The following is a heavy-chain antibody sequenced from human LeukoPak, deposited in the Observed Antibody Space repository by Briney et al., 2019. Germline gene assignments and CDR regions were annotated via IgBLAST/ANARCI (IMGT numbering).Heavy chain of an antibody. D-gene: IGHD6-13*01. CDR2: INPSGGST. J-gene: IGHJ6*03. CDR1: GYTFTSYY. CDR3: ARVPCHSSSWYPKNYYYYYYMDV. Sequence: ASVKVSCKASGYTFTSYYMHWVRQAPGQGLEWMGIINPSGGSTSYAQKFQGRVTMTRDMSTSTVYMELSSLRSEDTAVYYCARVPCHSSSWYPKNYYYYYYMDVWGKGTTVTVSS. V-gene: IGHV1-46*01.